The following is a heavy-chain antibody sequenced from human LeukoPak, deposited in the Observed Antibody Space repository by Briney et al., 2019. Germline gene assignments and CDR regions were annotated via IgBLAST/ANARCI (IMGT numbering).Heavy chain of an antibody. J-gene: IGHJ5*02. CDR3: ARDGSDGRGDNWFDP. V-gene: IGHV1-2*02. CDR1: GYSFTDYY. Sequence: ASVTVSCKTSGYSFTDYYIHWVRQAPGQGLEWMGWINSNSGGTNYAQKFQGRVTMTRETSISTAYMELSRLRPDDTAVYYCARDGSDGRGDNWFDPWGQGTLVTVSS. CDR2: INSNSGGT. D-gene: IGHD5-18*01.